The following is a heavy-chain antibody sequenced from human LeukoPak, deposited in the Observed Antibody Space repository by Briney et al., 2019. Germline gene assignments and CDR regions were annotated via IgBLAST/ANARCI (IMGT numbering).Heavy chain of an antibody. J-gene: IGHJ4*02. CDR1: GGSINNYY. D-gene: IGHD3-9*01. CDR2: IYSSGKT. V-gene: IGHV4-4*07. CDR3: ARTPQGDNYFDY. Sequence: SSETLSLTCTVSGGSINNYYWTWIRQPAGKGLEWIGRIYSSGKTNYNPSLKSRVTMSVDTSNNQLSLMMTSVTAADTAVFYCARTPQGDNYFDYWGQGHLVTVSS.